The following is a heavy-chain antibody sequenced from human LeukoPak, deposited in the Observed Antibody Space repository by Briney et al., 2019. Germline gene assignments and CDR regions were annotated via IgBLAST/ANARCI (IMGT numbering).Heavy chain of an antibody. CDR1: GGSISSGSYY. V-gene: IGHV4-61*02. CDR2: IYTSGST. D-gene: IGHD3-3*01. J-gene: IGHJ4*02. CDR3: ARLDFWSGFYFDY. Sequence: SETLSLTCTVSGGSISSGSYYWSWIRQPAGKGLEWIGRIYTSGSTNYNPSLKSRVTISIDTSKNQLSLKLSSVTAADTGVYYCARLDFWSGFYFDYWGQGTLVTVSS.